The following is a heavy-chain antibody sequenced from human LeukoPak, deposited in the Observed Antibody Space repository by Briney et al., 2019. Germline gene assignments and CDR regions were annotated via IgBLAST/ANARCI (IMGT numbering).Heavy chain of an antibody. D-gene: IGHD3-10*01. CDR1: GFRFSDHY. Sequence: GGSLRLSCAASGFRFSDHYMSWISQAPGKGTEWISYISGNSGDIAYADSVKGRFTISRDNAKNSLHLQMNSLRVEDTAVYHCVTQAGRAGGQWGRGILITVSS. J-gene: IGHJ4*01. CDR3: VTQAGRAGGQ. CDR2: ISGNSGDI. V-gene: IGHV3/OR16-9*01.